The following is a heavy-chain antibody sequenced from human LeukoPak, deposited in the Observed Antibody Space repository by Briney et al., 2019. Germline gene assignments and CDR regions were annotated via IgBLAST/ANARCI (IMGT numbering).Heavy chain of an antibody. Sequence: PGGSLRLSCAASGFTFSIYAMSWVRQAPGKGLEWVSTVGGGGSSTYYADSAKGLFTISRDNSKNTLYLQMNSLRAEDTALYYCAKGSMTYGFDYWGQGTLVTVSS. J-gene: IGHJ4*02. CDR3: AKGSMTYGFDY. CDR2: VGGGGSST. CDR1: GFTFSIYA. D-gene: IGHD2-21*02. V-gene: IGHV3-23*01.